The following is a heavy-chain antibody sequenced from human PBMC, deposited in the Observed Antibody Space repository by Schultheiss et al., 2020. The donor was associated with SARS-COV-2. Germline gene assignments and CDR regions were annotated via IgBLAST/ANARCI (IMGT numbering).Heavy chain of an antibody. D-gene: IGHD5-24*01. J-gene: IGHJ4*02. CDR1: GGSISSSNW. V-gene: IGHV4-4*02. CDR3: VREEKDGYLFDY. Sequence: SETLSLTCAVSGGSISSSNWWSWVRQPPGKGLEWIGSIYHSGSTYYNPSLKSRVTISVDTSKNQFSLQLNSVTPEDTAVYYCVREEKDGYLFDYWGRGTLGTGSS. CDR2: IYHSGST.